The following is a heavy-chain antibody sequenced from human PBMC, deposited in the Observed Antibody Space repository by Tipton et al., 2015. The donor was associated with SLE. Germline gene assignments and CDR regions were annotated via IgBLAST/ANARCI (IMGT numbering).Heavy chain of an antibody. CDR1: GDSLSSNNYY. CDR3: ARGPPFMEWERNWFDP. V-gene: IGHV4-39*07. Sequence: TLSLTCPVSGDSLSSNNYYWGWIRQSPAQGLEWIGTIHYAGGTYYNPSLRSRLTISVDRSKNQFSLKLTSVTAADTAVYYCARGPPFMEWERNWFDPWGQGTQVTVSS. J-gene: IGHJ5*02. D-gene: IGHD3-3*02. CDR2: IHYAGGT.